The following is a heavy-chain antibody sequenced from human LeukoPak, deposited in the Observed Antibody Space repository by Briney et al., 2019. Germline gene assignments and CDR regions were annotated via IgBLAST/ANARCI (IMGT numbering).Heavy chain of an antibody. Sequence: ASVKVSCKASGYTFTSYYMHWVRQAPGKGLEWMGGFDPEDGETIYAQKFQGRVTMAEDTSTDTAYMELSSLRSEDTAVYYCATFPRYCSSTSCYTSQYYYYYGMDVWGQGTTVTVSS. CDR3: ATFPRYCSSTSCYTSQYYYYYGMDV. J-gene: IGHJ6*02. CDR2: FDPEDGET. V-gene: IGHV1-24*01. D-gene: IGHD2-2*02. CDR1: GYTFTSYY.